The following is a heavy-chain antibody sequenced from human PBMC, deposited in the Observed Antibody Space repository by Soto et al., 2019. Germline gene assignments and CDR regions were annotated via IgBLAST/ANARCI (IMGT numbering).Heavy chain of an antibody. V-gene: IGHV3-53*01. CDR3: ARSSRKDYNFAMDT. CDR2: MYSSGTT. J-gene: IGHJ6*02. CDR1: GFSGSSNF. D-gene: IGHD6-6*01. Sequence: PGGSLRLSCAVSGFSGSSNFMSWVRQAPGKGLEWVSVMYSSGTTHDADSVKGRFTISRDNSKNTVYLELNSLRVDDTAVYYCARSSRKDYNFAMDTWGQGTTVTVSS.